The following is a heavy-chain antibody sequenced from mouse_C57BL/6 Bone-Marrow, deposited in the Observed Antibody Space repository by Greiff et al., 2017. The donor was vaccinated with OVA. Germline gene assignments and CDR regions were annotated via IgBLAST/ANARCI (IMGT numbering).Heavy chain of an antibody. CDR3: ARDYYGSDWYFDV. J-gene: IGHJ1*03. CDR1: GYTFTSYW. D-gene: IGHD1-1*01. Sequence: QVQLQQPGAELVKPGASVQLSCTASGYTFTSYWMPWVQQRPGRGLAWIGRIDPNSGGTKYNEKFKSKSTLTVDKPSSTAYMQLSSLTSEDSAVYYCARDYYGSDWYFDVWGTGTTVTVSS. CDR2: IDPNSGGT. V-gene: IGHV1-72*01.